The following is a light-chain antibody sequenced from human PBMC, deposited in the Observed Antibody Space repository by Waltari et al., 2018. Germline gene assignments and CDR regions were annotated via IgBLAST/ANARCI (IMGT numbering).Light chain of an antibody. CDR3: QQYHTPLT. V-gene: IGKV3D-20*02. J-gene: IGKJ4*01. Sequence: EILLTQSPSFVSLSPVARVTLSCRASERVATNYLAWYQQKPGQAPRLLIYNTFNRAAGVPNRFSGSGSGTDFTLTINKLEPGDFAVYFCQQYHTPLTFGGGTTVEIK. CDR2: NTF. CDR1: ERVATNY.